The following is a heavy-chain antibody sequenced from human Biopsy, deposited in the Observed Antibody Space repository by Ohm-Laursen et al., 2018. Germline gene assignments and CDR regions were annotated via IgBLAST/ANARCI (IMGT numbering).Heavy chain of an antibody. CDR2: NIPILGTG. CDR3: ATKLTGYFHH. V-gene: IGHV1-69*06. J-gene: IGHJ1*01. D-gene: IGHD3-9*01. CDR1: EGTFSNYG. Sequence: SSVKVSCKAPEGTFSNYGVNWVRQAPGQGLEWLGGNIPILGTGNYAHRFQDRVTVVADTSTSTATMEPRSLRSDDTAVYYCATKLTGYFHHWGQGTLVIVSS.